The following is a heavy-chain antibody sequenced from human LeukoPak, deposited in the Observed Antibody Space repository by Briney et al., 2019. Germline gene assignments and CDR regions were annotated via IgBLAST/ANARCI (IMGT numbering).Heavy chain of an antibody. CDR3: ARVARGTRCCFFDC. D-gene: IGHD2-2*01. CDR1: GGSFSGYY. V-gene: IGHV4-34*01. CDR2: INHSGGT. J-gene: IGHJ4*02. Sequence: SETLSLTCAVYGGSFSGYYWSWIRQPPGKGLEWIGEINHSGGTNYNPSLKMRVTISVDTSKNQFSLKLSSVTAADTAVYYCARVARGTRCCFFDCWSQGTLVTVSS.